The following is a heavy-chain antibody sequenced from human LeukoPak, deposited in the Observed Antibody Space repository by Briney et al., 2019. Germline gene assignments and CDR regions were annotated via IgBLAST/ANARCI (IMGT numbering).Heavy chain of an antibody. CDR2: INPSGGST. D-gene: IGHD5-18*01. CDR1: GYTFTGYY. Sequence: GASVKVSCKASGYTFTGYYMHWVRQAPGQGLEWMGWINPSGGSTSYAQKFQGRVTMTRDTSTSTVYMELSSLRSEDTAVYYCARDLHLGGYSYGSDYWGQGTLVTVSS. CDR3: ARDLHLGGYSYGSDY. V-gene: IGHV1-46*01. J-gene: IGHJ4*02.